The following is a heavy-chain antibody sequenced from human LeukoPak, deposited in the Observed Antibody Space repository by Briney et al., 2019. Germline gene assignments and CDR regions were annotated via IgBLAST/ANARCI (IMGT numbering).Heavy chain of an antibody. CDR1: GGSFSGYY. CDR2: INHSGST. J-gene: IGHJ4*02. D-gene: IGHD6-19*01. Sequence: PSETLSLTCAVYGGSFSGYYWSWIRQPPGKGLEWIGEINHSGSTNYNPSLKSRVTISVDTSKNQFSLKLSSVTAADTAVYYCARGKKQWLATAPFDYWGQGTLVTVSS. CDR3: ARGKKQWLATAPFDY. V-gene: IGHV4-34*01.